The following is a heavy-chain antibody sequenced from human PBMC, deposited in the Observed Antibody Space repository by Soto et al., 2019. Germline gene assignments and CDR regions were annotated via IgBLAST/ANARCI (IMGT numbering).Heavy chain of an antibody. D-gene: IGHD5-18*01. J-gene: IGHJ4*02. Sequence: PSETLSLTCTVSGGSISSYYWSWIRQPPGKGLEWIGYIYYSGSTNYNPSLKSRVTISVDTSKNQFSLKLSSVTAADTAVYYCAREGGYGIPFDYWGQGTLVTVSS. CDR3: AREGGYGIPFDY. CDR1: GGSISSYY. V-gene: IGHV4-59*01. CDR2: IYYSGST.